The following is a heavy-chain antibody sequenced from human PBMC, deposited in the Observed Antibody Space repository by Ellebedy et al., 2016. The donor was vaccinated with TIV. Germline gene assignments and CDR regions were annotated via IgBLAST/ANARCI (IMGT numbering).Heavy chain of an antibody. Sequence: GESLKISCAASGFTFSSYSMNWVRQAPGKGLEWVSSISSSSSYIYYADSVKGRFTISRDNAKNSLYLQMNSLRAEDTAVYYCARVPGYCSGGSCYLYYFDYWGQGTLVTVSS. CDR1: GFTFSSYS. V-gene: IGHV3-21*01. CDR2: ISSSSSYI. CDR3: ARVPGYCSGGSCYLYYFDY. D-gene: IGHD2-15*01. J-gene: IGHJ4*02.